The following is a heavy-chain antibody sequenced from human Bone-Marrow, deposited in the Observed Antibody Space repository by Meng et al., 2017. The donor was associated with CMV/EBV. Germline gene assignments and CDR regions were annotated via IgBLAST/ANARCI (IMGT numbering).Heavy chain of an antibody. CDR2: ISSSGSTI. V-gene: IGHV3-48*03. CDR1: GFTFSSYE. J-gene: IGHJ4*02. Sequence: GESLKLSCAASGFTFSSYEMNWVRQAPGKGLEWVSYISSSGSTIYYADSVKGRFTISRDNAKNSLYRQMNSLRAEDTAVYYCVRDHYYGSSGYASYWGQGTLVTVYS. CDR3: VRDHYYGSSGYASY. D-gene: IGHD3-22*01.